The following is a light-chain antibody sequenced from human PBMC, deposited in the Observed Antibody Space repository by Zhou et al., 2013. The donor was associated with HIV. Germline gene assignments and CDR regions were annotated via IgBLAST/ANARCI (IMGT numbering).Light chain of an antibody. J-gene: IGKJ1*01. V-gene: IGKV1-27*01. Sequence: DIQMTQSPASLSASVGDRVTITCRASQDINHYLAWYQQKPGKAPDLVIYDASTLHSGVPSRFSGSGSGTGFTLSITGLQPEDVGTYFCQYYKNVPPEFGQGTKVEI. CDR3: QYYKNVPPE. CDR2: DAS. CDR1: QDINHY.